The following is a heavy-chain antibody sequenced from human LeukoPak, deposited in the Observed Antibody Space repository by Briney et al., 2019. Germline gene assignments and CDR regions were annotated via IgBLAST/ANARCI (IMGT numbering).Heavy chain of an antibody. CDR2: ISSSSNMK. J-gene: IGHJ6*03. CDR1: GFTFSSYS. D-gene: IGHD2/OR15-2a*01. V-gene: IGHV3-48*04. Sequence: GGSLRLSCVASGFTFSSYSMTWVRQAPGKGLEWVSYISSSSNMKHYADSVRGRFTISRDNAKNSLYLHMDSLRADDTAMYYCAEYGYYRQFFYYMDVWGKGTWVNGSS. CDR3: AEYGYYRQFFYYMDV.